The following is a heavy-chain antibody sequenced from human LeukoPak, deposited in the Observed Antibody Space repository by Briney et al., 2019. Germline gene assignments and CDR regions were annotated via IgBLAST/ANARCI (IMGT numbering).Heavy chain of an antibody. Sequence: PSETLSLTCTVSGGSIISYYWSWIRQPPGKGLEWIGYIYYSGSTKNNPSLDSRVTISVDTSKNQFSLKLSSVTAADTAVYYCARALQRGDGFDYWGQGTLVTVSS. CDR1: GGSIISYY. CDR2: IYYSGST. V-gene: IGHV4-59*01. J-gene: IGHJ4*02. CDR3: ARALQRGDGFDY. D-gene: IGHD5-24*01.